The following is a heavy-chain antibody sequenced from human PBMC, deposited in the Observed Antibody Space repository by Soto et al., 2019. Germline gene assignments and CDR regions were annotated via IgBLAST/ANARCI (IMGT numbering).Heavy chain of an antibody. CDR2: IYWDDDK. J-gene: IGHJ4*02. CDR3: VHRRRQLADFDY. CDR1: GFSLSTIGVN. D-gene: IGHD6-13*01. V-gene: IGHV2-5*02. Sequence: QITLKESGPTLVKPTQTLTLTSTFSGFSLSTIGVNVGWIRQPPGKALEWLALIYWDDDKRYSPSLKRRLSITKDSSKNHVVLTMTNMNLVDTATYYCVHRRRQLADFDYCGRGTLVTVSS.